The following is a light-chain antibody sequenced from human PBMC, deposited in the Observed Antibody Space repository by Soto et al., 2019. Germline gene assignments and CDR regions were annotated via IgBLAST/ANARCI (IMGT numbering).Light chain of an antibody. J-gene: IGKJ1*01. Sequence: GDRVTITCRASQSISSWLAWYQQKPGKAPKLLIYDASSLESGVPSRISGSGSGTEFTLIISNLQPEDVAIYYCQQYDSYSPTFGQGTKVDIK. CDR1: QSISSW. CDR3: QQYDSYSPT. V-gene: IGKV1-5*01. CDR2: DAS.